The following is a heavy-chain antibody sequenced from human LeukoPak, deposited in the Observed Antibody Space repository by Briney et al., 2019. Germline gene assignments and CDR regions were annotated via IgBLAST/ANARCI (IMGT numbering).Heavy chain of an antibody. J-gene: IGHJ6*03. CDR2: IYYSGRT. Sequence: PSEALSLTCPGSGGSISSYYWSWIRPPRGRGLEWVGYIYYSGRTNYNLSLKRGVTISIDTCQNQFSLKLGTVTAAGRAVYYSGSTNQNPSLKSRVTISIDTDKNQFSLKLSSVTAADTAVYYCWRFYSDTTATGGAGYCMDVWGKGTTVTVSS. CDR3: GSTNQNPSLKSRVTISIDTDKNQFSLKLSSVTAADTAVYYCWRFYSDTTATGGAGYCMDV. V-gene: IGHV4-59*01. CDR1: GGSISSYY. D-gene: IGHD3-10*01.